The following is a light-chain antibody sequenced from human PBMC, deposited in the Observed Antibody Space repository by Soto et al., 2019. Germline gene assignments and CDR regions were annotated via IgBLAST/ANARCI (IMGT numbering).Light chain of an antibody. CDR1: QSVSSSY. Sequence: EIALTQSPGTLSLSPGQRATLSCSASQSVSSSYLAWYQQKPGQAPRLLIYGASSRATGIPDRYSGSGSGTAFTLTISGLVADDFAVYFCPKYGNSLMFSFGQGTKLEIK. CDR2: GAS. J-gene: IGKJ2*01. V-gene: IGKV3-20*01. CDR3: PKYGNSLMFS.